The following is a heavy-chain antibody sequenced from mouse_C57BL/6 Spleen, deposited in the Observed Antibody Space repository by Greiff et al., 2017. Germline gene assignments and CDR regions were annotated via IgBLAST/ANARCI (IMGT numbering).Heavy chain of an antibody. CDR2: ISDGGSYT. CDR3: ARDLDGNFAY. V-gene: IGHV5-4*01. J-gene: IGHJ3*01. D-gene: IGHD2-1*01. CDR1: GFTFSSYA. Sequence: DVMLVESGGGLVKPGGSLKLSCAASGFTFSSYAMSWVRQTPEKRLEWVATISDGGSYTYYPDNVKGRFTISRDNAKNNLYLQMSHLKSEDTAMYYCARDLDGNFAYWGQGTLVTVSA.